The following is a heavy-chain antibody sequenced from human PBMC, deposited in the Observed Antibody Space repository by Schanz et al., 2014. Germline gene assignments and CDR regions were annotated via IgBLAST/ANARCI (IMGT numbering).Heavy chain of an antibody. J-gene: IGHJ5*02. D-gene: IGHD3-22*01. V-gene: IGHV4-39*01. CDR2: ISYSGNT. CDR1: GTSITSSTYY. Sequence: QLQLRESGPGLVKPSETLSLICSVSGTSITSSTYYWGWIRQPPGKGPEWIGCISYSGNTYYPPPRKSRVTISLAPPNTRFPRKLTSVPAADTAVYYCARPSSVVGITGWFDTWGQGTLVTVSS. CDR3: ARPSSVVGITGWFDT.